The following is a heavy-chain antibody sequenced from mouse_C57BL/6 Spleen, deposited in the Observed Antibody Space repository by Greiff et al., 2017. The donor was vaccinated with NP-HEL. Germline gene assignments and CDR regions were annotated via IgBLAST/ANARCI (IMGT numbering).Heavy chain of an antibody. V-gene: IGHV1-55*01. J-gene: IGHJ2*01. D-gene: IGHD2-3*01. CDR2: IYPGSGST. CDR3: ARLTRMGFDY. CDR1: GYTFTSYW. Sequence: QVQLQQPGAELVKPGASVTMSCKASGYTFTSYWITWVKQRPGQGLEWIGDIYPGSGSTNYNEKFKSKATLTVDTSSCTAYMKLSSLTSEDSAIYYCARLTRMGFDYWGQGTTLTVSS.